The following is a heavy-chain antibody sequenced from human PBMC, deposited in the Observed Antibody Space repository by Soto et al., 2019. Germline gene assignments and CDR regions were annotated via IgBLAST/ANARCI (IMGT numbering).Heavy chain of an antibody. V-gene: IGHV1-2*02. J-gene: IGHJ6*02. CDR3: ARFPPLERGMDV. Sequence: ASVKVSCKASGYTFTGYYMHWVRQAPGQGLEWMGWINPNSGGTNYAQKFQGRVTMTRDTSISTAYMELSRLRSDDTAVYYCARFPPLERGMDVWGQGTTVTVSS. D-gene: IGHD1-1*01. CDR1: GYTFTGYY. CDR2: INPNSGGT.